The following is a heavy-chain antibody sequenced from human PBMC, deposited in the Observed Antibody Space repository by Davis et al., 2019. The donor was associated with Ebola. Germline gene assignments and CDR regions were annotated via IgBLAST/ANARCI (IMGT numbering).Heavy chain of an antibody. J-gene: IGHJ6*03. CDR2: IYSGGSI. CDR1: GFTVSSNY. CDR3: ARDGSSSWYDYYYYMDV. Sequence: GESLKISCAASGFTVSSNYMSWVRQAPGKGLEWVSVIYSGGSIYYADSVKGRFTISRDNSKNTLYLQMNSLRAEDTAVYYCARDGSSSWYDYYYYMDVWGKGTTVTVSS. V-gene: IGHV3-53*05. D-gene: IGHD6-13*01.